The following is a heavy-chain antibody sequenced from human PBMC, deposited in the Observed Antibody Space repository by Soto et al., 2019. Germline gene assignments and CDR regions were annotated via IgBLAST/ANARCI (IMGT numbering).Heavy chain of an antibody. V-gene: IGHV3-53*01. CDR1: GFAVSSNY. CDR3: ARSPSPGLPYY. J-gene: IGHJ4*02. CDR2: IYSGGST. D-gene: IGHD4-17*01. Sequence: GGSLRLSCAASGFAVSSNYMSWVRQAPGKGLEWVSVIYSGGSTYYADSVKGRFTISRDNSKNTLYLQMNSLRAEDTAVYYCARSPSPGLPYYWGQGTLVTVSS.